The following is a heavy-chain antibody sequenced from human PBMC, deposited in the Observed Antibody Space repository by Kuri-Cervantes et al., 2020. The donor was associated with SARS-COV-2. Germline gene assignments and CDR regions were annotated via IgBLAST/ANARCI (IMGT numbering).Heavy chain of an antibody. D-gene: IGHD3-22*01. J-gene: IGHJ4*02. CDR1: GGSISSYY. Sequence: GSLRLSCTVSGGSISSYYWSWIRQPPGKGLEWIGYIYYSGSTYYNPSLKSRVTISVDTSKNQFSLKLSSVTAAGTAVYYCVENDYYDSSGYSHFDYWGQGTLVTVSS. CDR3: VENDYYDSSGYSHFDY. V-gene: IGHV4-59*04. CDR2: IYYSGST.